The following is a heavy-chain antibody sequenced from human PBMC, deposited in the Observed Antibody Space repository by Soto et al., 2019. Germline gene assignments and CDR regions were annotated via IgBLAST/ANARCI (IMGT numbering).Heavy chain of an antibody. CDR1: GFRFSSYV. D-gene: IGHD5-12*01. CDR3: AKEGNYGYNYFDY. Sequence: EVQLLESGGGLVQPGGSLRLSCAASGFRFSSYVMSWVRQAPGKGLEWVSGISGSAGSTYYADSVKGRFTISRDNSKNTMYLQMNSLRAEDTDVYYCAKEGNYGYNYFDYWGQGTLVTVSS. J-gene: IGHJ4*02. CDR2: ISGSAGST. V-gene: IGHV3-23*01.